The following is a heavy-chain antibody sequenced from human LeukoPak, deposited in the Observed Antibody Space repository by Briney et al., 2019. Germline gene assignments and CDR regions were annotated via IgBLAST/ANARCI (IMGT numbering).Heavy chain of an antibody. CDR2: FDPEDGET. V-gene: IGHV1-24*01. J-gene: IGHJ6*02. CDR3: ATDSQPSSGWYYYYYGMDV. Sequence: ASVKVSCKVSGYTLTELSMHWVRQAPGKGLEWMGGFDPEDGETIYAQKFQGRVTMTEDTSTGTAYMELSSLRSEDTAVYYCATDSQPSSGWYYYYYGMDVWGQGTTVTVSS. CDR1: GYTLTELS. D-gene: IGHD6-19*01.